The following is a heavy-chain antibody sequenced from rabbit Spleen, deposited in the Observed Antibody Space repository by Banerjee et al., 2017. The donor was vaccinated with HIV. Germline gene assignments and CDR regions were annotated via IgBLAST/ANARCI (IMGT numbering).Heavy chain of an antibody. V-gene: IGHV1S45*01. Sequence: QEQLEESGGDLVKPGASLTLTCTASGFSFSSSYWIYWVRQAPGKGLEWIALMSTSSGLTDYASWAKGRFTISKISSTTVTLQMTSLTAADTATYFCARETAYDPNLWGQGTLVTVS. CDR1: GFSFSSSYW. CDR2: MSTSSGLT. CDR3: ARETAYDPNL. D-gene: IGHD3-1*01. J-gene: IGHJ4*01.